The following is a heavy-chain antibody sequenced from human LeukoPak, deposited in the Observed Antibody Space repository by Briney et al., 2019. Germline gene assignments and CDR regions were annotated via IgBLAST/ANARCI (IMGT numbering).Heavy chain of an antibody. D-gene: IGHD5-18*01. CDR2: INPNSGDT. V-gene: IGHV1-2*02. Sequence: ASVKVSCKASGYTFTGYYMHWVRQAPGQGLEWMGWINPNSGDTNYAQKFQGRVTMTRDTSISTAYMELSRLRSDDTAMYYCARAVDTAFLARDWGQGTLVTVSS. J-gene: IGHJ4*02. CDR1: GYTFTGYY. CDR3: ARAVDTAFLARD.